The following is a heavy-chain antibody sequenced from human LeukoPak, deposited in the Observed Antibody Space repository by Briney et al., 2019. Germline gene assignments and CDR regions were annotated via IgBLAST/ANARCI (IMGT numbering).Heavy chain of an antibody. V-gene: IGHV4-34*01. Sequence: AGGSLRLSCAASGFTFSSYWMSWIRQPPGKGLEWIGEINHSGSTNYNPSLKSRVTISVDTSKNQFSLMLSSVTAADTAVYYCARGRGYNSFDYWGQGTLVTVSS. J-gene: IGHJ4*02. D-gene: IGHD5-24*01. CDR1: GFTFSSYW. CDR3: ARGRGYNSFDY. CDR2: INHSGST.